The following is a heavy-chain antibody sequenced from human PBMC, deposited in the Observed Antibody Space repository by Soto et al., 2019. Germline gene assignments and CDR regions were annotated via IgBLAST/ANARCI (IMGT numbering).Heavy chain of an antibody. CDR1: GGTFSNYA. CDR2: IIPIFGTA. V-gene: IGHV1-69*12. Sequence: QVQLVQSGAEVKKPGSSVKVSCKASGGTFSNYAISWVRQAPGQGLEWMGGIIPIFGTANYAQKFQGRVTITADESTVTAYRGLSSLSSEDTAVYYCASEPPSGPWDYWGQETLVTVSS. J-gene: IGHJ4*02. CDR3: ASEPPSGPWDY. D-gene: IGHD1-26*01.